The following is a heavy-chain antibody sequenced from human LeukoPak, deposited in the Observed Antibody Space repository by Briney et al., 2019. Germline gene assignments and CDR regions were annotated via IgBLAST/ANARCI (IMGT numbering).Heavy chain of an antibody. J-gene: IGHJ4*02. D-gene: IGHD3-10*01. CDR2: IYYSGST. V-gene: IGHV4-59*01. CDR1: GGSISSYY. CDR3: ARCYGSGSYSHFDY. Sequence: SETLCLTCTVSGGSISSYYWSWIRQPPGKGLEWIGYIYYSGSTNYNPSLKSRVTISVDTSKNQYSLKLSSGTAADTAVYYCARCYGSGSYSHFDYWGQGTLVTVSS.